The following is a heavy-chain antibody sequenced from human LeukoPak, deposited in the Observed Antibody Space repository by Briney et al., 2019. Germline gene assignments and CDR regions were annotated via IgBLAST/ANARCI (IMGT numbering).Heavy chain of an antibody. CDR2: IYSGGNT. J-gene: IGHJ4*02. Sequence: GGPLRLSCAASGFTVSSNYMSWVRQAPGKGLEWVSVIYSGGNTYYADSVKGRFTISRDISKNTLYLQMNSLRAEDTAVYYCARGASMVRGVPIFFDYWGQGTLVTVSS. CDR1: GFTVSSNY. D-gene: IGHD3-10*01. V-gene: IGHV3-66*01. CDR3: ARGASMVRGVPIFFDY.